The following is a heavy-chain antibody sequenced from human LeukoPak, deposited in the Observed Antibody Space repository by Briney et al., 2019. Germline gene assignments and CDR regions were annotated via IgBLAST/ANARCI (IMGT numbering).Heavy chain of an antibody. CDR3: ATATMVRDVHFDY. V-gene: IGHV1-69*06. CDR2: IIPIFGTA. CDR1: GGTFSSYA. J-gene: IGHJ4*02. D-gene: IGHD3-10*01. Sequence: SVKVSCKASGGTFSSYAISWVRQAPGQGLEWMGGIIPIFGTANYAQKFQGRVTITADKSTSTAYMELSSLRSEDTAVYYCATATMVRDVHFDYWGQGTLVTVSS.